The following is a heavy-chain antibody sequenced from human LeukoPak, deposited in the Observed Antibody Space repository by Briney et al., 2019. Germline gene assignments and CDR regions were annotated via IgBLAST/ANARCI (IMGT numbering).Heavy chain of an antibody. V-gene: IGHV3-20*01. Sequence: GGSLRLSCASSEFTFDDYGMSWVRQAPGKGLEGVSGINWNGGSTGYEDSVKGRFNISRDKAKNSLYLQMNRLRAEDTALYHCARGDYYDSSGYLLDYWGQGTLVTVSS. CDR3: ARGDYYDSSGYLLDY. J-gene: IGHJ4*02. D-gene: IGHD3-22*01. CDR1: EFTFDDYG. CDR2: INWNGGST.